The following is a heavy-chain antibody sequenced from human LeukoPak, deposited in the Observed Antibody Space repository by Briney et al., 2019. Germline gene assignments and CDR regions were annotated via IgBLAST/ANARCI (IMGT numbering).Heavy chain of an antibody. J-gene: IGHJ4*02. V-gene: IGHV3-53*01. D-gene: IGHD6-13*01. Sequence: PSGGSLRLSCAASGFTVSSSYMSWVRQAPGKGLEWVSVIYSGRSTYYADSVKGRFTISRDNSKNTLYLQMNSLRTEDTAVYYCVSWQQLGHFDYWGQGTLVTVSS. CDR2: IYSGRST. CDR3: VSWQQLGHFDY. CDR1: GFTVSSSY.